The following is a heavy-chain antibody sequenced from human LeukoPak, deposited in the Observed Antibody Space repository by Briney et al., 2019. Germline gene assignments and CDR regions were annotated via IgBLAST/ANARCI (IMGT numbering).Heavy chain of an antibody. CDR2: INPNSGVT. Sequence: ASVKVSCKASGYTFIDYYMNWVRQAPGQGLEWMGWINPNSGVTNYAQNLQGRVTMTTDTSTNTAYMELRSLTSDDTAFYYCARSVGANWGYFDYWGQGTLVTVSS. D-gene: IGHD1-26*01. CDR3: ARSVGANWGYFDY. CDR1: GYTFIDYY. J-gene: IGHJ4*02. V-gene: IGHV1-2*02.